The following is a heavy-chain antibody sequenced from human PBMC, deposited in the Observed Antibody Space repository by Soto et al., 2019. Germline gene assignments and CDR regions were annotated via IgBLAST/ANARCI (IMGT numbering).Heavy chain of an antibody. CDR3: VSSSSCYDN. V-gene: IGHV4-61*01. D-gene: IGHD2-2*01. CDR1: GDSVSSVIYY. J-gene: IGHJ4*02. CDR2: KYYSGIT. Sequence: SETLSLTCSVSGDSVSSVIYYWGWIRQPPGKGLEWIGYKYYSGITNYNPSLKSRVTISLDTPKNQFSLMLSSVTVADTAVYYCVSSSSCYDNWGQGTLVTVSS.